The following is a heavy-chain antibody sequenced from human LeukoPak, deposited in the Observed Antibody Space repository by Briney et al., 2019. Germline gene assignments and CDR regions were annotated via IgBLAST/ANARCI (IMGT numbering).Heavy chain of an antibody. CDR2: IYPGDSDT. J-gene: IGHJ2*01. D-gene: IGHD3-16*01. V-gene: IGHV5-51*01. CDR3: ARQGGLYFDL. Sequence: GESLKISCKASGYTFTSEWIGWVRQMPGKGLEWMGIIYPGDSDTRYSPSFRAQVTISADTSITTAYLQWSSLKASDTAMYYCARQGGLYFDLWGRGTLVTVSS. CDR1: GYTFTSEW.